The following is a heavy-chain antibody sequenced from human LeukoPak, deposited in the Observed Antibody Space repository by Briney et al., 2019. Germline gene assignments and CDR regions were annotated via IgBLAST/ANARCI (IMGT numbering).Heavy chain of an antibody. CDR1: GGSISSSSYY. CDR3: ARDSVRARSGGDYDMDV. D-gene: IGHD2-21*02. V-gene: IGHV4-39*02. CDR2: IYYSGST. J-gene: IGHJ6*03. Sequence: SETLSLTCTVSGGSISSSSYYWGWIRQPPGKGLEWIGSIYYSGSTYYNPSLKSRVTISVDTSKNQFSLKLSSVTAADTAVYYCARDSVRARSGGDYDMDVWGKGTTVTVSS.